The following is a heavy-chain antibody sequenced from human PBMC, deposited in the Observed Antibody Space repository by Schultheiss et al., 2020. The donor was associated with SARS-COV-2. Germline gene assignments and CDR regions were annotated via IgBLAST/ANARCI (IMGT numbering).Heavy chain of an antibody. Sequence: GGSLRLSCAASGFTFSRYDMYWVRQATGKGLEWVSAVTTAGDTYYAGSVRGRFTISRDNAKNSLYLQMNSLRDEDTAVYYCARDPPQLPVEYFHHWGQGTLVTVSS. CDR3: ARDPPQLPVEYFHH. CDR1: GFTFSRYD. D-gene: IGHD1-26*01. CDR2: VTTAGDT. J-gene: IGHJ1*01. V-gene: IGHV3-13*01.